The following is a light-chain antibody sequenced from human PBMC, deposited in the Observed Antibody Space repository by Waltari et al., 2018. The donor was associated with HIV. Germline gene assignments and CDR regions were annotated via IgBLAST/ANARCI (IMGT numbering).Light chain of an antibody. J-gene: IGLJ1*01. CDR3: AAWDDSLNDSYV. Sequence: QSVLTQPPSASGTPGQRVTISCSGSSSNIGSNAVNWYQQLTGTAPKLLIYSNNQRPSGVPDRFSGSKSGTSASLAISGLQSDDEADYYCAAWDDSLNDSYVFGPGTKVTVL. CDR2: SNN. V-gene: IGLV1-44*01. CDR1: SSNIGSNA.